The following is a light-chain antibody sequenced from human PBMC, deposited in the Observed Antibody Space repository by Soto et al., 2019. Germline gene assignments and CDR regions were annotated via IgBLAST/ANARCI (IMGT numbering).Light chain of an antibody. CDR3: QQRRT. J-gene: IGKJ1*01. CDR2: AAS. Sequence: DIQMTQSPSSLSASVGDRVTITCRASQGIRSFLAWYQQKPGKLPKVLIYAASSLQSGVPSRFSGSGSGTDFTLTISSLQPEDFATYYCQQRRTFGQGTKVEIK. CDR1: QGIRSF. V-gene: IGKV1-39*01.